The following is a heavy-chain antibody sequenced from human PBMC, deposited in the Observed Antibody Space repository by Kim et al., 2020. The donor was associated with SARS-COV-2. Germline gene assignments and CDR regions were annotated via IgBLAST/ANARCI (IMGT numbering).Heavy chain of an antibody. V-gene: IGHV3-33*01. J-gene: IGHJ4*02. D-gene: IGHD3-22*01. CDR2: IWYDGSNK. CDR1: GFTFSSYG. Sequence: GGSLRLSCAASGFTFSSYGMHWVRQAPGKGLEWVAVIWYDGSNKYYADSVKGRFTISRDNSKNTLYLQMNSLRAEDTAVYYCARDRAFGDYDSSDYWGQGTLATASS. CDR3: ARDRAFGDYDSSDY.